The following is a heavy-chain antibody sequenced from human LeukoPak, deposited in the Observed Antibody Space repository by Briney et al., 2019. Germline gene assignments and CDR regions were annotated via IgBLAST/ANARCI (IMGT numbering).Heavy chain of an antibody. D-gene: IGHD3-10*01. CDR3: AKPYYYGSGNWFDP. CDR1: GFTFSSYG. V-gene: IGHV3-30*02. J-gene: IGHJ5*02. Sequence: GGSLRLSCAASGFTFSSYGMHWVRQAPGKGLEWVAFIRYDGSNKYYADSVKGRFTISRDNSKNTLYLQMSSLRAEDTAVYYCAKPYYYGSGNWFDPWGQGTLVTVSS. CDR2: IRYDGSNK.